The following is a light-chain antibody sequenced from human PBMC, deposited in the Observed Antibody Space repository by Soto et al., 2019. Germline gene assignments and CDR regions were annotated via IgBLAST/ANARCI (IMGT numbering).Light chain of an antibody. CDR1: QSVSSN. V-gene: IGKV3-15*01. J-gene: IGKJ2*01. CDR2: GAS. CDR3: QKYNNWPPYT. Sequence: EIVMTQSPATLSVSPGERATLSCRASQSVSSNLAWYQQKPGQAPRLLIYGASTRATGLPARFSGSGSGTEFTLTISSLQSEDFAVYYCQKYNNWPPYTFGQGTKLEIK.